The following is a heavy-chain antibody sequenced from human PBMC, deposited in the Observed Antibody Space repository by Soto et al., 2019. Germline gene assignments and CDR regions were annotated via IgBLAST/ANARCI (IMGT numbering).Heavy chain of an antibody. J-gene: IGHJ4*02. CDR3: ESDYSSGWSFDY. V-gene: IGHV1-69*13. CDR1: GGTFSSYA. D-gene: IGHD6-19*01. Sequence: SVKVSCKASGGTFSSYAISWVRQAPGQGLEWMGGIIPIFGTANYAQKLQGRVTITADESTSTANKKQSSLRSEDTAMYYYESDYSSGWSFDYWGQGSLVTVSS. CDR2: IIPIFGTA.